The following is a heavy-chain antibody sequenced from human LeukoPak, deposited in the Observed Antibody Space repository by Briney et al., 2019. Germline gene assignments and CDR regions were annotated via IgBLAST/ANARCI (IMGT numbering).Heavy chain of an antibody. V-gene: IGHV4-61*08. J-gene: IGHJ3*02. CDR2: IYYSGTT. CDR3: ARRSTYYFDSRGYPSEAFNI. CDR1: GGSISSGDYY. D-gene: IGHD3-22*01. Sequence: SQTLSLTCTVSGGSISSGDYYWSWIRQPPGKGLEWIGYIYYSGTTDYNPSLKSRVTISVDTSKNQFSLKLSSVTAADTAVYYCARRSTYYFDSRGYPSEAFNIWGQGTMVTVSS.